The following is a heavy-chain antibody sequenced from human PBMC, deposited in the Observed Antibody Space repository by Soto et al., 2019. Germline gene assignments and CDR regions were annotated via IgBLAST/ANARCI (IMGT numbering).Heavy chain of an antibody. V-gene: IGHV3-74*01. Sequence: PGGSLRLSCAASGFTFSSYWMHWVRQAPGKGLVWVSRINSDGSSTSYADSVKGRFTISRDNAKNTLYLQMNSLRAEDTAVYYCASKGYNYCSGGTSPTSYFYGLAVWGQGTTVTVSS. CDR2: INSDGSST. CDR3: ASKGYNYCSGGTSPTSYFYGLAV. D-gene: IGHD2-15*01. J-gene: IGHJ6*02. CDR1: GFTFSSYW.